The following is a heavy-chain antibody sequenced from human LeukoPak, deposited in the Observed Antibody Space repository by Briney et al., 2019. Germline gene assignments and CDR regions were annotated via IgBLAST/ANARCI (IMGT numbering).Heavy chain of an antibody. J-gene: IGHJ4*02. Sequence: PGGSLRLSCAASGFTFSSYGMHWVRQAPGKGLEWVAFIRYDGSNKYYADSVKGRFTISRDNSKNTLYLQMNSLRAEDTAVYYCAKIGYSSSWYGSNFDYWGQGTLVTVSS. D-gene: IGHD6-13*01. CDR2: IRYDGSNK. CDR1: GFTFSSYG. V-gene: IGHV3-30*02. CDR3: AKIGYSSSWYGSNFDY.